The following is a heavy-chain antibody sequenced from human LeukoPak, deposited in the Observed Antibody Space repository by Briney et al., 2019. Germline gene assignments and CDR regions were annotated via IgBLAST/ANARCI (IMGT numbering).Heavy chain of an antibody. CDR3: ARELRQQFDP. CDR2: ISAYNGNT. V-gene: IGHV1-18*04. Sequence: ASVKVSCKASGYTFTGYYMHWVRQAPGQGLEWMGWISAYNGNTNYAQKLQGRVTMTTDTSTSTAYMELRSLRSDDTAVYYCARELRQQFDPWGQGTLVTVSS. J-gene: IGHJ5*02. D-gene: IGHD1-1*01. CDR1: GYTFTGYY.